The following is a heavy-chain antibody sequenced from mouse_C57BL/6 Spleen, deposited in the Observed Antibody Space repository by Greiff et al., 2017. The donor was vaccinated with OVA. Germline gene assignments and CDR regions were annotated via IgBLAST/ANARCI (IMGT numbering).Heavy chain of an antibody. V-gene: IGHV3-6*01. CDR3: ASAYYYGRPHFDY. CDR2: ISYDGSN. CDR1: GYSITSGYY. D-gene: IGHD1-1*01. Sequence: DVQLQESGPGLVKPSQSLSLTCSVTGYSITSGYYWNWIRQFPGNKLEWMGYISYDGSNNYNPSLKNRISITRDTSKNQFFLKLNSVTTEDTATYYCASAYYYGRPHFDYWGQGTTLTVSS. J-gene: IGHJ2*01.